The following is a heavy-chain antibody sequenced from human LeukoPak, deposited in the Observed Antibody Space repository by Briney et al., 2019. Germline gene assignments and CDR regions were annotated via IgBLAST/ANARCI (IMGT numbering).Heavy chain of an antibody. Sequence: SQTLSLTCAISGDSVSSNSAAWNWIRQSPSRGLEWLGRTYYRSKWYNDYAVSVKSRITINPDTSKNQFSLQLNSVTPEDTAVYYCARAGYSSSWYNYYYYCMDVWGQGTTVTVSS. CDR2: TYYRSKWYN. D-gene: IGHD6-13*01. J-gene: IGHJ6*02. V-gene: IGHV6-1*01. CDR3: ARAGYSSSWYNYYYYCMDV. CDR1: GDSVSSNSAA.